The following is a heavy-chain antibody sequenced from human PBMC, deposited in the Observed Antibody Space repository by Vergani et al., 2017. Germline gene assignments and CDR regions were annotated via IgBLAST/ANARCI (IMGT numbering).Heavy chain of an antibody. Sequence: QVLLVQSGAEVKKPGASVRVSCKTSGYTFTNYYIHWVRQAPGQGLEWMGIINPSGGSTTYAQQFQGRLTMTRDTSTSIVYMDLSNLRSEDTAVYYCARPHGDILPPGPRRLDYWGQGTLVTVSS. J-gene: IGHJ4*02. CDR2: INPSGGST. CDR1: GYTFTNYY. CDR3: ARPHGDILPPGPRRLDY. V-gene: IGHV1-46*03.